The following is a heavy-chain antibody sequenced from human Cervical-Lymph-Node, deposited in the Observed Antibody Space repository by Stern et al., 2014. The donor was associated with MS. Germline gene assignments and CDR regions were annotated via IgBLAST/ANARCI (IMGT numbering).Heavy chain of an antibody. CDR1: GYSFTGHY. Sequence: VQLVESGAEVKKPGASVKVSCKASGYSFTGHYIHWVRQAPGQGLEWMGWINPNGGDTKYAQKFHGRVTMARDTSTFTAYMDLTSLRSDDTAVYYCVRRGSGWSGYGGQIKYRGMDVWGQGTTVTVSS. CDR2: INPNGGDT. V-gene: IGHV1-2*02. CDR3: VRRGSGWSGYGGQIKYRGMDV. J-gene: IGHJ6*02. D-gene: IGHD6-19*01.